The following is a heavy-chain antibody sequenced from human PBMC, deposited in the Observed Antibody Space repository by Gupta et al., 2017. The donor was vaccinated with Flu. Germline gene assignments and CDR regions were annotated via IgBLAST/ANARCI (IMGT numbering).Heavy chain of an antibody. CDR2: INPHSGST. J-gene: IGHJ5*02. V-gene: IGHV1-2*06. D-gene: IGHD2-2*02. CDR3: AREKFCHTTTCYRYFDP. CDR1: GYSFSDYY. Sequence: VQLVQSGAEVKKPGASVKVSCKASGYSFSDYYISWVRPAPGQGLEWMGRINPHSGSTNYQQKFRGRVTITEDSSLSTAYMELSRLTSDDTAVYYCAREKFCHTTTCYRYFDPWGQGTLVTVSS.